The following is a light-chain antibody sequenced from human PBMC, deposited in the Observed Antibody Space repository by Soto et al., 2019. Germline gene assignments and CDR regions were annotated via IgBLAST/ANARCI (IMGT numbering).Light chain of an antibody. V-gene: IGKV4-1*01. CDR3: QQYYSTPFT. CDR2: WAS. CDR1: QSVLYSSNNKNY. J-gene: IGKJ3*01. Sequence: DIVMTQSPDSLAVSLGERATINCKSSQSVLYSSNNKNYLAWYQHKPGQPPKLLIYWASTRDSGVPDRFTGSGSGADFTLTISSLQAEDVAVYYCQQYYSTPFTFGPGTKVDVK.